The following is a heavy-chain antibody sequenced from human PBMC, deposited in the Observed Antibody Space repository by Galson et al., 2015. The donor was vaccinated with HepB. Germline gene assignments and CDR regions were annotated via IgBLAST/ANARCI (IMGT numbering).Heavy chain of an antibody. CDR3: ARVQGPTDSFDY. CDR2: TYYRSKWYN. Sequence: CAISGDSVSANNAAWIWIRQSPSRGLEWLGRTYYRSKWYNDYAESVKSRITINPDTTKNQFPLQLKSVTPEDTALYYCARVQGPTDSFDYWGQGTLVTVPS. CDR1: GDSVSANNAA. J-gene: IGHJ4*02. V-gene: IGHV6-1*01.